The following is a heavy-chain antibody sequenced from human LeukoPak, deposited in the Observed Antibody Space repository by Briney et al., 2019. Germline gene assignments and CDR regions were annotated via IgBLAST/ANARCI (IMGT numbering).Heavy chain of an antibody. V-gene: IGHV1-69*05. CDR2: IIPIFGTA. Sequence: GASVKVSCKASGDTFSSYAISWVRQAPGQGLEWMGGIIPIFGTANYAQKFQGRVTITTDESTSTAYMELSSLRSEDTAVYYCARAVYCSGGSCYNHYYYMDVWGKGTTVTVSS. CDR3: ARAVYCSGGSCYNHYYYMDV. CDR1: GDTFSSYA. J-gene: IGHJ6*03. D-gene: IGHD2-15*01.